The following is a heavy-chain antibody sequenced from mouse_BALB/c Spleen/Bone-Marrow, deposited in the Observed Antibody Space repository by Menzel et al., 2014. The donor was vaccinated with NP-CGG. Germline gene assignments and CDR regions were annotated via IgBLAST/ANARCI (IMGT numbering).Heavy chain of an antibody. CDR2: ISTYPGNT. D-gene: IGHD1-1*01. V-gene: IGHV1-67*01. CDR3: ARGYYGSSYLFAY. CDR1: GYTFTDYA. Sequence: AQLHQSGPELVRPGVSVKISCKGSGYTFTDYAMHWVKQSHAKSLEWIGVISTYPGNTNYNQKFKGKATMTVDKSSSTAYMELARLTSEDSAIYYCARGYYGSSYLFAYWGQGTLVTVSA. J-gene: IGHJ3*01.